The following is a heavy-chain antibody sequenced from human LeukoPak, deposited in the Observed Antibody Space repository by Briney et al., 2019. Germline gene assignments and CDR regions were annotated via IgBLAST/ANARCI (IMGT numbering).Heavy chain of an antibody. CDR3: AKGGVVVTAFLHY. Sequence: GGSLRLSCEASEFTFSNYWMSWVRQAPGKGLEWVANVKQDGSEKYYVDSVKGRFTISRDNAKNSLYLQMNSLRAEDTALYYCAKGGVVVTAFLHYWGQGTLVTVSS. V-gene: IGHV3-7*03. D-gene: IGHD2-21*02. J-gene: IGHJ4*02. CDR2: VKQDGSEK. CDR1: EFTFSNYW.